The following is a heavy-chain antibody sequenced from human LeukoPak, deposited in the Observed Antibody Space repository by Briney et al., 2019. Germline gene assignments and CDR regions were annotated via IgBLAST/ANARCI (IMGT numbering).Heavy chain of an antibody. CDR3: AKAANYDILTGYYLDY. J-gene: IGHJ4*02. CDR2: ISVSGGST. D-gene: IGHD3-9*01. CDR1: GFTFSTYA. Sequence: GGTLRLSCATSGFTFSTYAMNWVRQAPGKGLEWVSVISVSGGSTYYADSVKGRFTISRDNSKNTLYLQMNNLRAEDTAIYYCAKAANYDILTGYYLDYWGQGTLVTVSS. V-gene: IGHV3-23*01.